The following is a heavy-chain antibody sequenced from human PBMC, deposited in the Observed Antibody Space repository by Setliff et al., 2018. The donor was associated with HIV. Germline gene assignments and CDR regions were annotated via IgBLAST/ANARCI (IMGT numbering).Heavy chain of an antibody. CDR3: ARDGGYSSPYYFHY. J-gene: IGHJ4*02. CDR2: INPSGGST. CDR1: GYAFTSYY. V-gene: IGHV1-46*01. D-gene: IGHD5-18*01. Sequence: WASVKVSCKTSGYAFTSYYMHWVRQAPGQGLEWMGVINPSGGSTNYAQKFQGRVTMTGDTSTSTVYMDLSSLRSEDTAVYYCARDGGYSSPYYFHYWGQGTLVTVSS.